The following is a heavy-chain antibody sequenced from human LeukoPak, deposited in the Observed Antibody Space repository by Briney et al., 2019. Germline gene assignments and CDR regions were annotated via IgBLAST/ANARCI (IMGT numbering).Heavy chain of an antibody. CDR1: GDSLSRSTYY. V-gene: IGHV4-39*02. D-gene: IGHD5-12*01. Sequence: PSETLSLTCTVGGDSLSRSTYYWGWIRQPPGKGLEWIGTISYNGDSYYKPSLKSRVSISVDTSKNLFSLKLTSVTAADTAVYYCARRGENKWLLFDSWGQGTLVTVSS. CDR3: ARRGENKWLLFDS. J-gene: IGHJ4*02. CDR2: ISYNGDS.